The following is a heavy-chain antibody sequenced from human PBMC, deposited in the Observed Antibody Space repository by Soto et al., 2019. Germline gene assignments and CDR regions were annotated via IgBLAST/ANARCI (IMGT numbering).Heavy chain of an antibody. Sequence: TGWFLRLSCAASGFIFSTYSMNWVRQAPGKGLEWVSYISTSTSTIYYADSVKGRFTISRDNAKNSLYLQMNSLRDEDTAVYFCAGDGRARSAYSYDYDYFSGMDVCGQGTSVTVSS. J-gene: IGHJ6*02. CDR3: AGDGRARSAYSYDYDYFSGMDV. D-gene: IGHD3-22*01. CDR2: ISTSTSTI. CDR1: GFIFSTYS. V-gene: IGHV3-48*02.